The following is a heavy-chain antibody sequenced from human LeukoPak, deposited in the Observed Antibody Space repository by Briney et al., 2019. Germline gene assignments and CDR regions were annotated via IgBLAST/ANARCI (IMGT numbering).Heavy chain of an antibody. CDR3: TTLSYDVHY. V-gene: IGHV3-15*01. J-gene: IGHJ4*02. Sequence: GSLRLSCGASGFIFRNAYMTWVRQAPGKGLEWVGRIKSIPDGGTADYGAAVKGRFTISRDDSRNILYLQLRNVRAEDTAVYYCTTLSYDVHYWGQGTLVTVSS. CDR1: GFIFRNAY. CDR2: IKSIPDGGTA. D-gene: IGHD3-3*01.